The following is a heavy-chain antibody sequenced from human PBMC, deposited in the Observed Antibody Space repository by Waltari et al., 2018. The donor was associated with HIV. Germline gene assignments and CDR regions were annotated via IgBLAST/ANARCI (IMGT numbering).Heavy chain of an antibody. CDR1: GFTFRGYW. J-gene: IGHJ3*02. CDR3: ARENTMTYYDALDI. Sequence: EVRLVESGGGLVQPGGSLRPSCAAPGFTFRGYWMHWVRQAPGKGLLWVSCISSDGSTTNYADSVKGRLTISRDNAKNTLYLQMNSLRADDTAVYYCARENTMTYYDALDIWGQGTMVTVSS. CDR2: ISSDGSTT. D-gene: IGHD4-17*01. V-gene: IGHV3-74*01.